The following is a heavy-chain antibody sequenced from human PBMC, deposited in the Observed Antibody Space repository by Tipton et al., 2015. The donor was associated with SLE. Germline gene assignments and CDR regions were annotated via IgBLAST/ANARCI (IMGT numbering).Heavy chain of an antibody. V-gene: IGHV3-21*03. CDR2: ISSSSYI. Sequence: SLRLSCAASGFTFSSYSMNWVRQAPGKGLEWVSSISSSSYIHYADSVKGRFTISRDNGKNPLYLQMNSLGAEDTAVYYCARGGYSSNWYVYWGQGTLVTVSS. J-gene: IGHJ5*01. D-gene: IGHD6-13*01. CDR3: ARGGYSSNWYVY. CDR1: GFTFSSYS.